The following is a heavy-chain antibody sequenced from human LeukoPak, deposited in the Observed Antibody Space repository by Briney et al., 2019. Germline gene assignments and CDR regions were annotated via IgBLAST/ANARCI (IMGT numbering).Heavy chain of an antibody. CDR1: GFTFSTYW. Sequence: QSGGSLRLSCAASGFTFSTYWMSWVRQAPGKGLEWVANIKQDGSEKYYADSVKGRFTISRDNSKNTLYLQMNSLRAEDTAVCYCARAGCSSTSCYTGPYYYYYMDVWGKGTTVTVSS. J-gene: IGHJ6*03. CDR3: ARAGCSSTSCYTGPYYYYYMDV. D-gene: IGHD2-2*02. CDR2: IKQDGSEK. V-gene: IGHV3-7*01.